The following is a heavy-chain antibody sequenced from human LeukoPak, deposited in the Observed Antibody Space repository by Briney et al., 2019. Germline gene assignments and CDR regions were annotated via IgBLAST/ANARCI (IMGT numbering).Heavy chain of an antibody. CDR1: GYSISSGYY. CDR2: IYHSGST. V-gene: IGHV4-38-2*02. Sequence: PSETLSLTCTVSGYSISSGYYWGWIRQPPGKGLEWIGSIYHSGSTYYSPSLKSRVTISVDTSKNQFSLKLSSVTAADTAVYYCARERNDFWSGYQTEYYFDYWGQGTLVTVSS. D-gene: IGHD3-3*01. CDR3: ARERNDFWSGYQTEYYFDY. J-gene: IGHJ4*02.